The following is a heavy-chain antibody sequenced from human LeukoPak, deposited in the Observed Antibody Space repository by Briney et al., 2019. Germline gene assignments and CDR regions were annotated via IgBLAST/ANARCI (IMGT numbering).Heavy chain of an antibody. CDR2: INWNGGST. CDR1: GFTFDDYG. V-gene: IGHV3-20*04. CDR3: AKDRWRQQLVHYLDY. D-gene: IGHD6-13*01. J-gene: IGHJ4*02. Sequence: GGSLRLSCAASGFTFDDYGMSWVRQAPGKGLEWVSGINWNGGSTGYAGSVKGRFTISRDNAKNSLYLKMNSLRTEDTAVYYCAKDRWRQQLVHYLDYWGQGALVTVSS.